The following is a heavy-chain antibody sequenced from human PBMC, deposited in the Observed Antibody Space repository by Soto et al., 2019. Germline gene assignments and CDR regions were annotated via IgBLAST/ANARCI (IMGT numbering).Heavy chain of an antibody. Sequence: QVQLQESGPGLVKPSQTLSLTCTVSGGSISSGGYYWSWIRQHPGKGLEWIGYIYYSGSTYYNPSLMRRVTTSVDTSKTQFSLKLSSVTAADTAVYYCARGSGYSYDRGRDNLIDYWGQGTLVTVSS. CDR1: GGSISSGGYY. J-gene: IGHJ4*02. CDR2: IYYSGST. V-gene: IGHV4-31*03. D-gene: IGHD3-22*01. CDR3: ARGSGYSYDRGRDNLIDY.